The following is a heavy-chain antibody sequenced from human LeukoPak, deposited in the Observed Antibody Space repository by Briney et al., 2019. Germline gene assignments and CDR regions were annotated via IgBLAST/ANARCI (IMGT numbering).Heavy chain of an antibody. CDR1: GFTFSNYA. D-gene: IGHD1-7*01. V-gene: IGHV3-23*01. CDR2: ISGGGAYT. CDR3: AKGIGYDWNYDYFDC. Sequence: GGSLRLSCAASGFTFSNYAMNWVRQAPGKGLEWVSGISGGGAYTYYADSVKGRFTISRDNSKTTLYLQMNSLRAEDTAVYYCAKGIGYDWNYDYFDCWGQGTPVTVSS. J-gene: IGHJ4*02.